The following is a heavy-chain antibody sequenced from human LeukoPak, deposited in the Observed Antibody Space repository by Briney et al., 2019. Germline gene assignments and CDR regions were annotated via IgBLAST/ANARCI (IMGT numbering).Heavy chain of an antibody. J-gene: IGHJ4*02. CDR3: ARVPDYYGSGSAIDY. V-gene: IGHV4-61*08. Sequence: PSETLSLTCAVSGGSISSGGYSWSWIRQPPGKGLEWIGYIYYSGSTNYNPSLKSRVTISVDTSKNQFSLKLSSVTAADTAVYYCARVPDYYGSGSAIDYWGQGTLVTVSS. CDR2: IYYSGST. CDR1: GGSISSGGYS. D-gene: IGHD3-10*01.